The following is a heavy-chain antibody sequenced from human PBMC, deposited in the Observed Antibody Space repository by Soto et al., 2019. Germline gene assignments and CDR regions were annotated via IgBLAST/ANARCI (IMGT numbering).Heavy chain of an antibody. CDR1: GGSIRSGGYS. CDR2: IYHSGST. Sequence: TQSLTYEVSGGSIRSGGYSWRWIRTTPGKGLEWIGNIYHSGSTYYNPSRKSRVTISVDTSKNQLSLNLSSVTAADTAVYYFAKILVIVRYTYGMDVWGQGTSVSVSP. D-gene: IGHD2-2*01. J-gene: IGHJ6*01. V-gene: IGHV4-30-2*01. CDR3: AKILVIVRYTYGMDV.